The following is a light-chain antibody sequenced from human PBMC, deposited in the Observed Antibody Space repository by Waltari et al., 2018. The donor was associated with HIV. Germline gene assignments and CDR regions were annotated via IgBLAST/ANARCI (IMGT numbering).Light chain of an antibody. CDR3: QQYNNWPLT. CDR1: QTISSN. J-gene: IGKJ4*01. CDR2: GAS. V-gene: IGKV3-15*01. Sequence: EIEMTQSPAALSVSPGERVTLSCRASQTISSNLAWYRQKPGQAPRLLISGASTRSTGVPARFNGSGSGTEFTLTISSLQSGDFAVYYCQQYNNWPLTFGGGPRWRS.